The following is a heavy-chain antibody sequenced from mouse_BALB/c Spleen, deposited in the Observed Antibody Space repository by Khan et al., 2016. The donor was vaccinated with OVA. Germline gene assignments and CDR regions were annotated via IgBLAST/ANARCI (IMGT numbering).Heavy chain of an antibody. J-gene: IGHJ2*01. D-gene: IGHD2-14*01. Sequence: VQLKQSGPSLVKPSQTLSLTCSVTGDSITSGYWNWIRKFPGNKLEYMGYISSSDSTFYNPSLKSRISITRDTSTNQYYLQLNSVTTEDTATYXCARCNYRYDGYFDYWGQGTTLTVSS. CDR3: ARCNYRYDGYFDY. CDR1: GDSITSGY. V-gene: IGHV3-8*02. CDR2: ISSSDST.